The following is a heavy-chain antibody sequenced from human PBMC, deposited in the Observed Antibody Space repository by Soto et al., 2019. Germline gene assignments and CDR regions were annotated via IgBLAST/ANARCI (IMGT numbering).Heavy chain of an antibody. CDR3: AREHYSSSWYYYYGMDV. D-gene: IGHD6-13*01. CDR1: GGSISSYY. Sequence: QVQLQESGPGLVKPSETLSLTCTVSGGSISSYYWSWIRQPAGKGLEWIGRIYTSGSTNYNPSLKCRVTMSVDTSKNQFSLKLSSVTAADTAVYYCAREHYSSSWYYYYGMDVWGQGTTVTVSS. J-gene: IGHJ6*02. CDR2: IYTSGST. V-gene: IGHV4-4*07.